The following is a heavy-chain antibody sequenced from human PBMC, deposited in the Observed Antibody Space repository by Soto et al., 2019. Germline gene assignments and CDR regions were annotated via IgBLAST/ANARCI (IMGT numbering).Heavy chain of an antibody. Sequence: EVQLVQSGAEVKKRGESLKISCKGSGYSFTSYWIGWVRQMPGKGLEWMGIIYPGDSDTRYSPSFQGQVTISADKSISTASLQWSSLKASDTAMYYCAGGGVRGVITRTRDYYGMDVWGQGTTVTVSS. CDR2: IYPGDSDT. V-gene: IGHV5-51*01. CDR1: GYSFTSYW. J-gene: IGHJ6*02. CDR3: AGGGVRGVITRTRDYYGMDV. D-gene: IGHD3-10*01.